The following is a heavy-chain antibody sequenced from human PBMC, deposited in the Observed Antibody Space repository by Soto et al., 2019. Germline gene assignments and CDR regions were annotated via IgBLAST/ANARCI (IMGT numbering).Heavy chain of an antibody. D-gene: IGHD6-19*01. J-gene: IGHJ4*02. CDR1: GFTFSSYW. V-gene: IGHV3-7*01. CDR2: IKQDGSEK. Sequence: GGSLRLSCAASGFTFSSYWMSWVRQAPGKGLEWVANIKQDGSEKYYVDSVKGRFTISRDNAKNSLYLQMNSLRAEDTAVYYCAREGVVAGQKTTYYFDYWGQGTLVTVSS. CDR3: AREGVVAGQKTTYYFDY.